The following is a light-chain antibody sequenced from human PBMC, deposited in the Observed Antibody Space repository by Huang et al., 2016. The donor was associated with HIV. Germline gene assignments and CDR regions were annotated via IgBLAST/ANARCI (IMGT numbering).Light chain of an antibody. J-gene: IGKJ2*01. V-gene: IGKV3-15*01. Sequence: EIVMTQSPATLSVSPGERATLSCRASQSFSNNLAWYQQKPGLALTLLIYGASTRATGIPARFSGSGSGTRFTLTISSLQSEDFAVYYCQQYNNWPPEYTFGQGTKLEIK. CDR1: QSFSNN. CDR3: QQYNNWPPEYT. CDR2: GAS.